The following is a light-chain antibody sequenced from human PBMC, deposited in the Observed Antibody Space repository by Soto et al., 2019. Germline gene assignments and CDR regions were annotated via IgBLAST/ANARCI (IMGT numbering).Light chain of an antibody. V-gene: IGKV3-20*01. CDR2: GAS. CDR1: QSISSSF. CDR3: QQYNGWPRT. Sequence: EIVLTQSPCILSLSPGERASLSCGASQSISSSFLAWYQQKPGQAPRLLIYGASSRATGIPDRFSGTGSETEFTLTISSLQSEDFAFFYCQQYNGWPRTFGQGTKVDIK. J-gene: IGKJ1*01.